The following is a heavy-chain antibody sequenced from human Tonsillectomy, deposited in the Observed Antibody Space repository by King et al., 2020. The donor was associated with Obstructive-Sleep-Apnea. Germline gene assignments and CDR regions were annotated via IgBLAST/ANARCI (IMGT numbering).Heavy chain of an antibody. J-gene: IGHJ4*02. CDR1: GFTFSTYA. V-gene: IGHV3-30*04. Sequence: VQLVESGGGVVQPGRSLRLSCAASGFTFSTYAMHWVRQAPGKGLEWVAIISYEGISKYYADSVKGRFSISRDNSKNTTYLEMNSLRPEDTAVYYCARDLKDYYGSGSYWGQGTLVTVSS. CDR3: ARDLKDYYGSGSY. D-gene: IGHD3-10*01. CDR2: ISYEGISK.